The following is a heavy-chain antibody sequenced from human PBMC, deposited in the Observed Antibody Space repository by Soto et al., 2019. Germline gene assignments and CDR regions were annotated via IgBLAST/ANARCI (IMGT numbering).Heavy chain of an antibody. CDR3: ARDKRDLRFLEWSYYFDY. V-gene: IGHV3-30-3*01. CDR1: GFTFSTYA. D-gene: IGHD3-3*01. J-gene: IGHJ4*02. CDR2: ISYDGSNK. Sequence: PGGSLRLSCAASGFTFSTYAMHWVRQAPGKGLEWVAVISYDGSNKYYADYVKGRFTISRDNSKNTLYLQMNSLRAEVMAVYYCARDKRDLRFLEWSYYFDYWGQGT.